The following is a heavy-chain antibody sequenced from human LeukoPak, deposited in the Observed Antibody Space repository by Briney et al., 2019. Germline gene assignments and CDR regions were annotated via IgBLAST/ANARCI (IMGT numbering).Heavy chain of an antibody. V-gene: IGHV3-53*01. D-gene: IGHD6-13*01. J-gene: IGHJ3*02. CDR1: GFTVSSNY. Sequence: PGGSLRLSCAASGFTVSSNYTSWVRQAPGKGLEWVSVIYSGGSTYYADSVKGRFTISRDNSKNTLYLQMNSLRAEDTAVYYCAKVGIAAVNAFDIWGQGTMVTVSS. CDR2: IYSGGST. CDR3: AKVGIAAVNAFDI.